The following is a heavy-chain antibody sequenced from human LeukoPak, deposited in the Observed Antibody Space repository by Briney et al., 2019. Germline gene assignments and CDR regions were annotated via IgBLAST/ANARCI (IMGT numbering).Heavy chain of an antibody. J-gene: IGHJ5*02. V-gene: IGHV3-30*09. CDR1: EFTLSTHA. CDR2: ISHDGSNK. Sequence: PGGSLRLSCAPSEFTLSTHAMHWVRQAPGKGLEWVAVISHDGSNKYYADSVKGRFAISRDNSKNTLYLQMNGLRVEDTAVYNCARVPGANASWGQGTLVTVSS. CDR3: ARVPGANAS.